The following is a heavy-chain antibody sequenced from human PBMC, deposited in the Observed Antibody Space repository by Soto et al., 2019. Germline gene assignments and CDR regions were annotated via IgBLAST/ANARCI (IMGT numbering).Heavy chain of an antibody. CDR2: IYYSGST. CDR3: ARVQTRDIIMIVVVPPEAIDI. V-gene: IGHV4-30-4*01. J-gene: IGHJ3*02. CDR1: GGSISSGDYY. D-gene: IGHD3-22*01. Sequence: SLTCTVSGGSISSGDYYWSWIRQPPGKGLEWIGYIYYSGSTYYNPSLKSRVTISVDTSKNQFSLKLSSVTAADTAVYYCARVQTRDIIMIVVVPPEAIDICGQGTLVT.